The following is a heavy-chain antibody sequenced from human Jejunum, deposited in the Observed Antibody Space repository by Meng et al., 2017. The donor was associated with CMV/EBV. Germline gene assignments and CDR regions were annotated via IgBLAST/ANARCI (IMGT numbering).Heavy chain of an antibody. J-gene: IGHJ4*02. CDR2: LNPFGSGI. Sequence: FTFSEYWMHWVRQVPGKGLVWVSRLNPFGSGISYADSVKGRFTISRDNAGNTLYLQMNGLRADDTAIYYCARYRSTTESGVGLDSWGQGTRVTVSS. CDR1: FTFSEYW. V-gene: IGHV3-74*01. CDR3: ARYRSTTESGVGLDS. D-gene: IGHD1-1*01.